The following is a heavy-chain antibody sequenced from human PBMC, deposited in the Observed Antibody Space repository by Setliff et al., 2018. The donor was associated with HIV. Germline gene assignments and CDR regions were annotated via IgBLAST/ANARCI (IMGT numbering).Heavy chain of an antibody. V-gene: IGHV4-30-4*08. D-gene: IGHD5-12*01. CDR2: IYYSGST. Sequence: TSETLSLTCTVSGGSISSGDYYWSWIRQPPGKGLEWIGYIYYSGSTYYNPSLKSRVTISVDTSKNQFSLKLSSVTAADTAVYYCARGRTLYSGYEGWGQGTLVTVSS. CDR3: ARGRTLYSGYEG. J-gene: IGHJ4*02. CDR1: GGSISSGDYY.